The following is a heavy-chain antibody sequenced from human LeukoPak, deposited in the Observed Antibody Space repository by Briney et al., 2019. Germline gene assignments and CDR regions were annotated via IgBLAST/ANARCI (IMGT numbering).Heavy chain of an antibody. CDR3: AQRQGPMSGTYDYFDL. V-gene: IGHV4-4*09. CDR2: IHSNGYT. CDR1: GGSISGYY. Sequence: SETLSLTCTVSGGSISGYYWSWVRQPPGEGLEWIAYIHSNGYTNYNPSLRSRVTISVDPSKNQFSLTVTPLTAADTAIYYCAQRQGPMSGTYDYFDLWGQGALVTVSS. J-gene: IGHJ5*02. D-gene: IGHD5-12*01.